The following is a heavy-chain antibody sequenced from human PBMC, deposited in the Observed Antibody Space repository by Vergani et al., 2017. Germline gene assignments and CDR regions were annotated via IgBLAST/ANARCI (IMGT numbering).Heavy chain of an antibody. CDR3: ARARKFLFGVVWENWFDP. CDR2: MNGDGDTI. D-gene: IGHD3-3*01. J-gene: IGHJ5*02. Sequence: EVELVESGGGLVQPGGSLRLSCAASGFTFNEYWMHWARQVPGKGLVWVSGMNGDGDTISYADSLKGRFTISRDNAKNTLFLQMNSLRAEDTAVYYCARARKFLFGVVWENWFDPWGQGTLVTVSS. CDR1: GFTFNEYW. V-gene: IGHV3-74*01.